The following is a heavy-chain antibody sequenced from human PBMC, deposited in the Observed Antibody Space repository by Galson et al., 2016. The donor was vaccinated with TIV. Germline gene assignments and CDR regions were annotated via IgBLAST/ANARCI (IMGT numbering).Heavy chain of an antibody. CDR1: GHSLTEVV. CDR3: ATLPYSSPSDWFGP. Sequence: SVKVSCKVSGHSLTEVVMHWVRQAPGKGLEWMGGFDPEVGRTIYAQKLQGRVTMTADTSTDTAYMELGSLRAEDTAIYYCATLPYSSPSDWFGPWGQGTLVTVSS. V-gene: IGHV1-24*01. J-gene: IGHJ5*02. D-gene: IGHD6-6*01. CDR2: FDPEVGRT.